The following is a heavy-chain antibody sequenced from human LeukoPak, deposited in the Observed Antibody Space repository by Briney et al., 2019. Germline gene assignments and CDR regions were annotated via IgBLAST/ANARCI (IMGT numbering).Heavy chain of an antibody. D-gene: IGHD3-3*01. V-gene: IGHV4-31*03. J-gene: IGHJ3*02. Sequence: PSQTLSLTCTVSGGSISSGGYYWSWIRQHPGKGLEWIGYIYYSGSTNYNPSLKSRVTISVDTSKNQFSLKLSSVTAADTAVYYCARAVIFGVSYAFDIWGQGTMVTVSS. CDR1: GGSISSGGYY. CDR3: ARAVIFGVSYAFDI. CDR2: IYYSGST.